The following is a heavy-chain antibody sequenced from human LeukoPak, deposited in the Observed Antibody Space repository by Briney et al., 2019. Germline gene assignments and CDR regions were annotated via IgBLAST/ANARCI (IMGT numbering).Heavy chain of an antibody. J-gene: IGHJ5*02. Sequence: PGGSLRLSCAASGFTFSSYSMNWVRQAPGKGLEWVSSISGSSSYIYYADSVKGRFTISRDNAKNSLYLQMYSLRAEDTAVYYCARDPGSGYVNNWFDPWGQGTLDTVSS. CDR2: ISGSSSYI. D-gene: IGHD3-22*01. V-gene: IGHV3-21*01. CDR1: GFTFSSYS. CDR3: ARDPGSGYVNNWFDP.